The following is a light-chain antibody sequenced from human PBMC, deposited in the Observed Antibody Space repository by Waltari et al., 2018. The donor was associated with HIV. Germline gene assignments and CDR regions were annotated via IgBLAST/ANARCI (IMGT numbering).Light chain of an antibody. V-gene: IGKV1-39*01. J-gene: IGKJ1*01. CDR1: RSVDRY. CDR3: QQSYTTPT. CDR2: DAS. Sequence: DIQMTQSPSSLSASVGDRVTITCRASRSVDRYLNWYQQKPGKAPKLLIHDASSLQGGFPSRISGSGSGTEFTLTISSLQPEDFATYFCQQSYTTPTFGQGTKVEIK.